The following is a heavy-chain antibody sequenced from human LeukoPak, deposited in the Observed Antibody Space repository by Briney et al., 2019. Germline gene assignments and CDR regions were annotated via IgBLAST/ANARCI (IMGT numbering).Heavy chain of an antibody. D-gene: IGHD3-22*01. CDR2: ISGSGGST. J-gene: IGHJ4*02. CDR3: AKDHDSSGYPGYHFDY. CDR1: AFTVISYA. Sequence: GRCLTPACAASAFTVISYAMSWVRQAPGKGLEWVSAISGSGGSTYYADSVKGRFTISRDNSKNTLYLQMNSLRAEDTAVYYCAKDHDSSGYPGYHFDYWGQGTLVTVSS. V-gene: IGHV3-23*01.